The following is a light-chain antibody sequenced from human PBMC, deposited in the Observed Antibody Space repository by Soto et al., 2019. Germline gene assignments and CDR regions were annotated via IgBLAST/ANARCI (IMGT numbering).Light chain of an antibody. J-gene: IGKJ1*01. V-gene: IGKV3-11*01. CDR3: QQRANLWT. Sequence: EIVLTQSPATLSLSPGERATVSCRASQSVYSLLAWFQQKPGQVPRLLIYDAATRATGIPARFSGSGYGTDFTLTTSSLEPEDFAVYFCQQRANLWTFGQGTRVQIK. CDR1: QSVYSL. CDR2: DAA.